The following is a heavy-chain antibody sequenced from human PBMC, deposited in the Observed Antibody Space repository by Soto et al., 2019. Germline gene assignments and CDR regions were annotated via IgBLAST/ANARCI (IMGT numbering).Heavy chain of an antibody. J-gene: IGHJ5*02. Sequence: PGGSLRLSCAASGFTFSSYSMNWVRQAPGKGLEWVSYISSSSSTIYYADSVKGRFTISRDNAKNSLYLQMNSLRAEDTAVYYCARAGDCSGGSCYSEPYNWFDPWGQGTLVTVSS. CDR3: ARAGDCSGGSCYSEPYNWFDP. D-gene: IGHD2-15*01. V-gene: IGHV3-48*01. CDR2: ISSSSSTI. CDR1: GFTFSSYS.